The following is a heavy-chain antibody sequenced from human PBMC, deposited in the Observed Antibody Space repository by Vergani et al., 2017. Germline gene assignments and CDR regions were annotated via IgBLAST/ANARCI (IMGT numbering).Heavy chain of an antibody. J-gene: IGHJ6*02. CDR1: GGSISSSSYY. D-gene: IGHD6-6*01. V-gene: IGHV4-39*01. Sequence: QLQLQESGPGLVKPSETLSLTCTVSGGSISSSSYYWGWIRQPPGKGLEWIGIIYYSGSTYYNPSLKSRVTISVDTSKNQFSLKLSSVTAADTAVYYCARLLRARPSMDVWGQGTTVTVSS. CDR2: IYYSGST. CDR3: ARLLRARPSMDV.